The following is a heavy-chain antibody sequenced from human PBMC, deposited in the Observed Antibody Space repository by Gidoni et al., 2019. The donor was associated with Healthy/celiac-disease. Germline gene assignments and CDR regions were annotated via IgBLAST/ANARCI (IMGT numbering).Heavy chain of an antibody. D-gene: IGHD6-13*01. Sequence: EVQLVESGGGLVQPGGSLRLSCAASGFPFSSYWMSWVRQATGQGLEWVANIKQDGSEKYYVDSVKGRFTISRDNAKNSLYLQMNSLRAEDTAVYYCARCIGYSSSWMLDYWGQGTLVTVSS. CDR1: GFPFSSYW. V-gene: IGHV3-7*04. CDR3: ARCIGYSSSWMLDY. CDR2: IKQDGSEK. J-gene: IGHJ4*02.